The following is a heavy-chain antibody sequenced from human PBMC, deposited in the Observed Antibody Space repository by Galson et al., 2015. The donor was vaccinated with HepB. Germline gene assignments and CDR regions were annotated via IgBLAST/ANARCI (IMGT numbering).Heavy chain of an antibody. V-gene: IGHV6-1*01. D-gene: IGHD3-10*01. J-gene: IGHJ4*02. CDR3: ARELLNAFDY. CDR1: GDSVSNNNAA. Sequence: CAISGDSVSNNNAAWNWVRQSPSRGLEWLGRTYYTSRWYNDYAPSMKSRVTINPDISKNRFSLQLNSVTPEDTAMYYCARELLNAFDYWGQGTLVTVSS. CDR2: TYYTSRWYN.